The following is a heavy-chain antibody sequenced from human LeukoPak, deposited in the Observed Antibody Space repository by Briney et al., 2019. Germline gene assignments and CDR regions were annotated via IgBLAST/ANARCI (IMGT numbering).Heavy chain of an antibody. J-gene: IGHJ6*02. D-gene: IGHD5-12*01. CDR1: GFTFSSYG. Sequence: GGSLRLSCAASGFTFSSYGMHWVRQAPGKGLEWVAVISYDGSNKYYADSVKGRFTISRDNSKNTLHLQMNSLRAEDTAVYYCAKSRRYSGYVRDYYYYGVDVWGQGTTVTVSS. CDR3: AKSRRYSGYVRDYYYYGVDV. V-gene: IGHV3-30*18. CDR2: ISYDGSNK.